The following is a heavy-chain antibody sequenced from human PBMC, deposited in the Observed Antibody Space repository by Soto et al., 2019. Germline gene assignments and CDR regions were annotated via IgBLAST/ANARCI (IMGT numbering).Heavy chain of an antibody. CDR2: LYQSGGT. D-gene: IGHD5-12*01. J-gene: IGHJ4*02. CDR3: ARIISRDGYNSFDY. Sequence: QLQLQESGSGLVKPSQTLSLTCVVSGGSISSGGYSWSWIRQPPGKGLEWIGYLYQSGGTYYSPSVKSRLIISVDMSKNQFFLSLTSVTAADTAVYYCARIISRDGYNSFDYWGQGTLVTVSS. V-gene: IGHV4-30-2*01. CDR1: GGSISSGGYS.